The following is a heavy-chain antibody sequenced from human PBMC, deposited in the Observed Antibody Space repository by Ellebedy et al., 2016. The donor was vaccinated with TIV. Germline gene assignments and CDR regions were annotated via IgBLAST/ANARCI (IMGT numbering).Heavy chain of an antibody. J-gene: IGHJ3*02. CDR1: GGSISSYY. Sequence: SETLSLXCTVSGGSISSYYWSWIRQPPGKGLEWIEYIYYNGSTNYNPSLKSRVTISVDTSKNQFSLKLSSVTAADTAVYYCASTPNDWRFDAFDIWGQGTMVTVSS. D-gene: IGHD1-1*01. V-gene: IGHV4-59*01. CDR2: IYYNGST. CDR3: ASTPNDWRFDAFDI.